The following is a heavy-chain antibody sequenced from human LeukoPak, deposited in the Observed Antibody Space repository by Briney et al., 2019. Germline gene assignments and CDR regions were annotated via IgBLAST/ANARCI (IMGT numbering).Heavy chain of an antibody. CDR2: IYHSGIT. CDR3: ARHAYSSSWYVEEDGFDP. Sequence: SETLSLTCTVSDYSISSGYGYYWGWIRQPPGKGLEWIGNIYHSGITYYNHFNSSLKSRVTISIDTSKNQFSLRLTSVTAADTAVYYCARHAYSSSWYVEEDGFDPWGQGTLVTVSS. D-gene: IGHD6-13*01. V-gene: IGHV4-38-2*02. J-gene: IGHJ5*02. CDR1: DYSISSGYGYY.